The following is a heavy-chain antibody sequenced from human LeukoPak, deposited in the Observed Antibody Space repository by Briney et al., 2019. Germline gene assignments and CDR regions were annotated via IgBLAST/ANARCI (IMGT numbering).Heavy chain of an antibody. J-gene: IGHJ4*02. CDR2: IYPGDSDT. Sequence: GESLKISCKGSGYNFTNYWIGWVRQMPGKGLEWMGIIYPGDSDTRYSPSFQGQVTISADKSISTAYLQWSSLKASDTAMYYCASLYSSSWRYFDYWGQGTLVTVSS. D-gene: IGHD6-13*01. CDR3: ASLYSSSWRYFDY. V-gene: IGHV5-51*01. CDR1: GYNFTNYW.